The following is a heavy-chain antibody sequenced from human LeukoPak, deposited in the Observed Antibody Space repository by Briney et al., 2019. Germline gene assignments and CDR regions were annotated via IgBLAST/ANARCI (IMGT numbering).Heavy chain of an antibody. CDR1: GFAFSLYA. Sequence: GGSLRLSCAASGFAFSLYAMSWVRQAPGKGLEWVSAISGSGGSTYYADSVKGRFTISRDNSKNTLYLQMNSLRAEDTAVYYCANSFHCSGGSCYFQWFDPWGQGTLVTVSS. V-gene: IGHV3-23*01. CDR2: ISGSGGST. CDR3: ANSFHCSGGSCYFQWFDP. D-gene: IGHD2-15*01. J-gene: IGHJ5*02.